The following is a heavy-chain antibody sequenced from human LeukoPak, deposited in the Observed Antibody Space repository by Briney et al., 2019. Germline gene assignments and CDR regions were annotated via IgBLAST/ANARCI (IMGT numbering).Heavy chain of an antibody. V-gene: IGHV3-23*01. Sequence: PGGSLRLSCAGSRFTFSSYAMSWVRQAPGKGLEWVSGISGSGGSTYYADSVKGRFTISRDNSKNTLYLQMNSLRAEDTAVYYCARDFDSSGPLEYWGQGTLVTVSS. J-gene: IGHJ4*02. D-gene: IGHD3-22*01. CDR1: RFTFSSYA. CDR3: ARDFDSSGPLEY. CDR2: ISGSGGST.